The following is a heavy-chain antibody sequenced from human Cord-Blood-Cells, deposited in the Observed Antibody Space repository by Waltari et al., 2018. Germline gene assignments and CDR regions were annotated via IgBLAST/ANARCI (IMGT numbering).Heavy chain of an antibody. Sequence: QVTLKESGPALVKPTQTLTLTCTFSGFSLSTSGMRVSWIRQPPGKALEWLARIDWDDDKFYSTSLKTRLTISKDTSKNQVVLTMTNMDPVDTATYYCARTPYYYGSGSYDFDYWGQGTLVTVSS. CDR1: GFSLSTSGMR. D-gene: IGHD3-10*01. CDR2: IDWDDDK. CDR3: ARTPYYYGSGSYDFDY. J-gene: IGHJ4*02. V-gene: IGHV2-70*04.